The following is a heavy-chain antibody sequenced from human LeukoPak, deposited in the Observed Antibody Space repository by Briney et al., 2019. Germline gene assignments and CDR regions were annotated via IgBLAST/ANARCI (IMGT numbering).Heavy chain of an antibody. D-gene: IGHD3-9*01. CDR1: GFTFSDYY. CDR2: ITNGGSTI. CDR3: ARSIGLTGGGVDV. V-gene: IGHV3-11*01. J-gene: IGHJ6*02. Sequence: GGSLRLSCAASGFTFSDYYMSWIRQAPGKGLEWVSYITNGGSTIHHADSVKGRFTISRDNAKKTLYLQMNSLRAEDTAVYYCARSIGLTGGGVDVWGQGTTVTVSS.